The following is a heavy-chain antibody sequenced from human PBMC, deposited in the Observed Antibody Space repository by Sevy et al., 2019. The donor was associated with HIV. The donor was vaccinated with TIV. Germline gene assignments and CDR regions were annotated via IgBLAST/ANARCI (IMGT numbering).Heavy chain of an antibody. D-gene: IGHD3-3*01. Sequence: GESLKISCAASGFTFRTYSMNWVRQAPGKGLEWLSSISDVSRYIYYSDSVKGRFTISRANAKNFLFLQMNNLRVEDTAIYYCARDFTVFGVVSGIDYWGQGNLVTISS. CDR3: ARDFTVFGVVSGIDY. V-gene: IGHV3-21*04. CDR2: ISDVSRYI. J-gene: IGHJ4*02. CDR1: GFTFRTYS.